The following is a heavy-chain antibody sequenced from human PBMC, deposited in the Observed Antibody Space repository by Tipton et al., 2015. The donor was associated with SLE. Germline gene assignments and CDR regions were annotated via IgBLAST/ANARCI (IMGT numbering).Heavy chain of an antibody. Sequence: SLRLSCAASGFTFDDYAMHWVRQAPGKGLEWVSGISWNSGSIGYADSVKGRFTISRDNAKNSLYLQMNSLRAEDTALYYCARGADYYDSSGYYNYWGQGTLVTVSS. D-gene: IGHD3-22*01. J-gene: IGHJ4*02. V-gene: IGHV3-9*01. CDR3: ARGADYYDSSGYYNY. CDR1: GFTFDDYA. CDR2: ISWNSGSI.